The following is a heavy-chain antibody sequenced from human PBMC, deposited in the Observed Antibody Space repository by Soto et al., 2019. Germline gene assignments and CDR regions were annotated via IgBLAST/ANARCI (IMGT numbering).Heavy chain of an antibody. Sequence: GASVKVSCKASGYTFTGYYRHWVRQAPGQGLEWMGWINPNSGGTNYAQKFQGWVTMTRDTSISTAYMELSRLRSDDTAVYYCARALYYGSGSHRMDVWGQGTTVTVSS. V-gene: IGHV1-2*04. CDR2: INPNSGGT. CDR3: ARALYYGSGSHRMDV. D-gene: IGHD3-10*01. CDR1: GYTFTGYY. J-gene: IGHJ6*02.